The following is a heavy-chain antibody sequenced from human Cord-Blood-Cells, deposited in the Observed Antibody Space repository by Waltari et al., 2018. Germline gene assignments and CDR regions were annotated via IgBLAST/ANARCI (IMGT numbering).Heavy chain of an antibody. CDR2: IIPIFGTA. Sequence: QVQLVQSGAEVKKPGSSVKVSCKAAGGTSSSYAIRWVRQVPGQGLEWMGGIIPIFGTANYAQKFQGRVTITADESTSTAYMELSSLRSEDTAVYYCARESYYYGSGSYYFDYWGQGTLVTVSS. D-gene: IGHD3-10*01. J-gene: IGHJ4*02. CDR1: GGTSSSYA. V-gene: IGHV1-69*01. CDR3: ARESYYYGSGSYYFDY.